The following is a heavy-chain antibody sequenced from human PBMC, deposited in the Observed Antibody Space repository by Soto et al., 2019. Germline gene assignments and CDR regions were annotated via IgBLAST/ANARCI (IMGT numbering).Heavy chain of an antibody. Sequence: QVQLVESGGGVVQPGRSLRLSCAASGFTFSSYGMHWVRQAPGKGLEWVAVIWYDGSNKYYADSVKGRFTISRDNSKNPLYLQMNSLRAEDTAVYYCARDSAYCSSTSCYDGYYGMDVWGQGTTVTVSS. CDR3: ARDSAYCSSTSCYDGYYGMDV. D-gene: IGHD2-2*01. J-gene: IGHJ6*02. V-gene: IGHV3-33*01. CDR1: GFTFSSYG. CDR2: IWYDGSNK.